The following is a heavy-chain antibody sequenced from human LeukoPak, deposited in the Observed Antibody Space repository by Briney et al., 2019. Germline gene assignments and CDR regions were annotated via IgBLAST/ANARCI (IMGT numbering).Heavy chain of an antibody. CDR3: ARVDVVVPAAISWYFDL. CDR2: INPNSGGT. CDR1: GYTFTGYY. Sequence: GASVKVSCKASGYTFTGYYMHWVRQAPGQGLEWMGWINPNSGGTNYAQEFQGRVTMTRDTSISTAYMELSRLRSDDTAVYYCARVDVVVPAAISWYFDLWGRGTLVTVSS. J-gene: IGHJ2*01. V-gene: IGHV1-2*02. D-gene: IGHD2-2*01.